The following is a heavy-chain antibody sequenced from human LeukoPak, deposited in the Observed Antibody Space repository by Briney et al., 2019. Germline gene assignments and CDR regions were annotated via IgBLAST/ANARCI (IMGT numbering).Heavy chain of an antibody. CDR1: GGSFSDYF. Sequence: PSVTLSLTCAVYGGSFSDYFWSWVRQPPGRGLEWIGEINQRGSSNYNPSLKSRVTMSVDTSKNQLSLKMTSVTAADTAVYYCASIHQVRGSHTFDMWGQGTMVTVSS. J-gene: IGHJ3*02. D-gene: IGHD3-10*01. CDR3: ASIHQVRGSHTFDM. V-gene: IGHV4-34*01. CDR2: INQRGSS.